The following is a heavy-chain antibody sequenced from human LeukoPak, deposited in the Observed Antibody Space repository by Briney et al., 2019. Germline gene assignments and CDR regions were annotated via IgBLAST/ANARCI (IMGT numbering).Heavy chain of an antibody. J-gene: IGHJ3*02. D-gene: IGHD6-13*01. Sequence: SQTLSLTCTVSGGSISSGGYYWSWIRQHPGKGLEWIGYVYYSGSTYYNPSLKSRVTISVDTSKNQFSLKLSSVTAADTAVYYCARGAEASSSVTPDAFDIWGQGTMVTVSS. V-gene: IGHV4-31*03. CDR1: GGSISSGGYY. CDR2: VYYSGST. CDR3: ARGAEASSSVTPDAFDI.